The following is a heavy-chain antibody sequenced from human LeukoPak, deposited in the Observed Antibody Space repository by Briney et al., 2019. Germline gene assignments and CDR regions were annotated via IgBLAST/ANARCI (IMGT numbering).Heavy chain of an antibody. Sequence: ASVKVSCKASGYTFTNYGISWVRQAPGQGLEWMGWISVNNGNTNYAQKFQGRVTMTTDTSTSTTYMELRSLRSDDTAVYYCARDRSQGYFDWLLSNTNAFDIWGQGTMVTVSS. D-gene: IGHD3-9*01. CDR3: ARDRSQGYFDWLLSNTNAFDI. J-gene: IGHJ3*02. CDR1: GYTFTNYG. V-gene: IGHV1-18*01. CDR2: ISVNNGNT.